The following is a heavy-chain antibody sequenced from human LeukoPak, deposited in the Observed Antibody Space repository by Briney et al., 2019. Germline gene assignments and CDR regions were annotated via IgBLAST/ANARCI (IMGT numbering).Heavy chain of an antibody. J-gene: IGHJ4*02. CDR1: GGSISSSSYY. CDR3: ARLERRGDLGPDY. Sequence: PSETLSLTCTVSGGSISSSSYYWGWIRQPPGKGLEWIGSIYYSGSTYYNPSLKSRVTISVDTSKNQFSLKLSSVTAADTAVYYCARLERRGDLGPDYWGQGTLVTVSS. V-gene: IGHV4-39*01. D-gene: IGHD1-1*01. CDR2: IYYSGST.